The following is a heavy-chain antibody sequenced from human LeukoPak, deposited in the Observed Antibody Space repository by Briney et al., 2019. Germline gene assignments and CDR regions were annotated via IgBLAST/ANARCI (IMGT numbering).Heavy chain of an antibody. D-gene: IGHD5-18*01. Sequence: PSEALSLTCTVSGASIRSYYWSWIRQPPGKGLEWIGYIYYSGSTNYNPSLKSRVTISVDTSKNQFSLKLNSVTAADTAVYYCARGYSYGPPDYWGQGTLVTVSS. CDR3: ARGYSYGPPDY. CDR2: IYYSGST. J-gene: IGHJ4*02. CDR1: GASIRSYY. V-gene: IGHV4-59*01.